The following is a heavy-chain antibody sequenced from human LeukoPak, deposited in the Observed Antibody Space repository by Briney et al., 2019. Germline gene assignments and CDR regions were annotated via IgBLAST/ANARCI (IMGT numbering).Heavy chain of an antibody. V-gene: IGHV3-23*01. CDR3: AKSGSKLSAQYYFDY. J-gene: IGHJ4*02. D-gene: IGHD3-10*01. Sequence: PGGSLRLSCAASGFPFSSYAMSWVRQAPGKGLEWVSGISASGGSTYYPGSVKDRFTTSRDNSKSTLYLQINSLRDEDTAVYYCAKSGSKLSAQYYFDYWGQGTLVMSPQ. CDR2: ISASGGST. CDR1: GFPFSSYA.